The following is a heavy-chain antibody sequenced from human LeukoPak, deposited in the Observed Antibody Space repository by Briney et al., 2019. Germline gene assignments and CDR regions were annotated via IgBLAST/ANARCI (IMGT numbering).Heavy chain of an antibody. CDR2: ISYDGTNK. CDR1: GFTFGNYV. CDR3: VRSPTYYNMDV. V-gene: IGHV3-30-3*01. Sequence: PGESLRLSCAASGFTFGNYVIHWVRQAPGKGLEWLAVISYDGTNKYYADSVKGRFTISRDHSQSTVDLQMNTLRGADTAVYYCVRSPTYYNMDVWGKGTTVTVS. J-gene: IGHJ6*03.